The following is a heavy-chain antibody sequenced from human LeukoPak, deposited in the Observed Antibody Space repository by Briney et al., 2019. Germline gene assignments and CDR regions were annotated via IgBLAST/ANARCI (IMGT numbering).Heavy chain of an antibody. D-gene: IGHD6-19*01. V-gene: IGHV4-39*01. J-gene: IGHJ5*02. CDR1: GGSISSSSNY. Sequence: SETLSLSCTVSGGSISSSSNYWGWIRQPPGKGLEWSGSIYNSGSTYNDPSLKSRVTITVDTSKNQFSLKLSSVTAADTAVYYCARVLAVALFHNWFDPWGQGTLVTVSS. CDR2: IYNSGST. CDR3: ARVLAVALFHNWFDP.